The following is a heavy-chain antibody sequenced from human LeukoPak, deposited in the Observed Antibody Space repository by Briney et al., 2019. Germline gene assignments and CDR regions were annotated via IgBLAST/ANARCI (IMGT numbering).Heavy chain of an antibody. CDR3: ARGYWSSSWSSYYYMDV. Sequence: ASVKVSCKASGYTFTGYYMHWVRQAPGQGLEWMGWMNPNSGNTGYAQKFQGRVTMTKNTSISAAYMELSSLRSEDTAVYYCARGYWSSSWSSYYYMDVWGKGTTVTISS. J-gene: IGHJ6*03. V-gene: IGHV1-8*02. CDR1: GYTFTGYY. CDR2: MNPNSGNT. D-gene: IGHD6-13*01.